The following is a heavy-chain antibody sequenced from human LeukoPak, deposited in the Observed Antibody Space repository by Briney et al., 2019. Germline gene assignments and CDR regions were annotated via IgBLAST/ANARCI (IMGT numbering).Heavy chain of an antibody. J-gene: IGHJ4*02. CDR2: IGNRGTDI. CDR3: VRGARTFDY. D-gene: IGHD1-14*01. Sequence: GGSLRLFCAASGFTFSGSYMSCVRGARGRGLEWVSYIGNRGTDIKYADSVKGRFTISRDNANNSLYLQMNSLRVEDTAVYYCVRGARTFDYWGRGTLVTVSS. V-gene: IGHV3-11*01. CDR1: GFTFSGSY.